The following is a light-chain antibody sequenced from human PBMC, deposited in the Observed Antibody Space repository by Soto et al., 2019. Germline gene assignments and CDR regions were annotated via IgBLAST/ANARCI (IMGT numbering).Light chain of an antibody. CDR3: AAWDDSLGYDV. CDR1: NSNIGTNT. Sequence: QSALSQPPSASATPGQRVTISCSGGNSNIGTNTVNWYQRLPGTAPRLLIYTNNQRPSGVPQRFSGSKTGTSASLAIGGLQSEDGADYYCAAWDDSLGYDVFGNGTKLTV. J-gene: IGLJ1*01. CDR2: TNN. V-gene: IGLV1-44*01.